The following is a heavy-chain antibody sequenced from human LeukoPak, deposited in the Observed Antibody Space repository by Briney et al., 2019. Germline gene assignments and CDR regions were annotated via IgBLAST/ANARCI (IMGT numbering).Heavy chain of an antibody. D-gene: IGHD4-23*01. J-gene: IGHJ5*02. V-gene: IGHV3-15*01. CDR2: FKSEIDGGTI. Sequence: GGSLRLSCAGSNIFFPNAWLSWVRQAPGKGLEWVGRFKSEIDGGTIDYAASIKDRFTISRDDPRNTLYLHMDSLQIEDTAVYFCTTESGKGGSWGQGTLVTVSS. CDR3: TTESGKGGS. CDR1: NIFFPNAW.